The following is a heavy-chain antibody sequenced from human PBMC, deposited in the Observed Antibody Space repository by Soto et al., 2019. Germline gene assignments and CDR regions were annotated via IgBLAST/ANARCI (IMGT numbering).Heavy chain of an antibody. D-gene: IGHD5-12*01. CDR1: GGSISSSSYY. Sequence: QLQLQESGPGLVKPSETLSLTCTVSGGSISSSSYYWGWIRQPPGKGLEWIGSIYYSGSTYYNPSLKSRVTISVDTSKNQFSLKLSSVTAPDTAVYYCARQGSIVATPTNSPYYMDVWGKGTTVTVSS. CDR3: ARQGSIVATPTNSPYYMDV. J-gene: IGHJ6*03. V-gene: IGHV4-39*01. CDR2: IYYSGST.